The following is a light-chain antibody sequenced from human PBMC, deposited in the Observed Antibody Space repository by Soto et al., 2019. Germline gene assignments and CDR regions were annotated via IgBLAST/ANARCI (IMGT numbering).Light chain of an antibody. V-gene: IGLV2-14*01. J-gene: IGLJ1*01. CDR1: SSDVGGYNY. CDR3: SSYTSSSTLLYV. Sequence: QSALTQPASVSGSPGQSITISCTGTSSDVGGYNYVSWYQQHPGKAPKLMIDDVSNRPSGVSNRLSGSKSGNTASLTISGLQAEDEADYYCSSYTSSSTLLYVFGTGTKLTVL. CDR2: DVS.